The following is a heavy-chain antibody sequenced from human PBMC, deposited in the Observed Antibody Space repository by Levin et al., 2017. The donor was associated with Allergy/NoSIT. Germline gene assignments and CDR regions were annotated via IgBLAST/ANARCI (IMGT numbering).Heavy chain of an antibody. CDR2: ISYDGSNK. J-gene: IGHJ4*02. V-gene: IGHV3-30*18. CDR1: GFTFSSYG. CDR3: AKDRDRIAEQPDY. Sequence: PGGSLRLSCAASGFTFSSYGMHWVRQTPGKGLEWVAVISYDGSNKYYADYVKGRFTISRDKSKNTLYLQMNSLRAEDTAVYYCAKDRDRIAEQPDYWGQGTLVTVSS. D-gene: IGHD6-13*01.